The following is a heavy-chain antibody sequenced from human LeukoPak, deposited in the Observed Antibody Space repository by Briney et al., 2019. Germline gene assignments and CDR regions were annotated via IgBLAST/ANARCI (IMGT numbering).Heavy chain of an antibody. CDR2: INHSGST. D-gene: IGHD3-3*01. CDR1: GGSFSGYY. CDR3: ARYHQGDYDFWSGYLDY. Sequence: SETLSLTCAVYGGSFSGYYWSLIRQPPGKGLEWIGEINHSGSTNYNPSLKSRVTISVDTSKNQFSLKLSSVTAADTAVYYCARYHQGDYDFWSGYLDYWGQGTLVTVSS. V-gene: IGHV4-34*01. J-gene: IGHJ4*02.